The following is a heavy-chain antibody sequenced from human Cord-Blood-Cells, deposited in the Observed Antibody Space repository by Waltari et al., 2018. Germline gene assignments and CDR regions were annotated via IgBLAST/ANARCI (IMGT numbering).Heavy chain of an antibody. CDR2: IYTSGST. CDR3: AREGYSGSYYWFDP. J-gene: IGHJ5*02. D-gene: IGHD1-26*01. Sequence: QVQLQESGPGLVKPSETLSLTCTVSGGSISSYYWSWIRQPAGTGLEWIGRIYTSGSTNYNPSLKSRVTMSVDTSKNQFSLKLSSVTAADTAVYYCAREGYSGSYYWFDPWGQGTLVTVSS. V-gene: IGHV4-4*07. CDR1: GGSISSYY.